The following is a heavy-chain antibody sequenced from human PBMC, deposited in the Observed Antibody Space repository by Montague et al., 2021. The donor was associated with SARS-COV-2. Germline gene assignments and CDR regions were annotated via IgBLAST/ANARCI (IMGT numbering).Heavy chain of an antibody. CDR3: SSYQNYYYYYGMDV. J-gene: IGHJ6*02. Sequence: SLRLSCAASGFTFSSYSMNWVRQAPGKGLEWVSSISSSSSYIYYAHSVKGRFTTSRDNAKNSLYLQMNSLRAEDTAVYYCSSYQNYYYYYGMDVWGQGTTVTVSS. V-gene: IGHV3-21*01. CDR2: ISSSSSYI. D-gene: IGHD2-2*01. CDR1: GFTFSSYS.